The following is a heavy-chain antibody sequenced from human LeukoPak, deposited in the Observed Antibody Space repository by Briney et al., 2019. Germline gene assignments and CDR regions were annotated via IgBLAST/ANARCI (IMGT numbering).Heavy chain of an antibody. J-gene: IGHJ4*02. CDR2: IKQDGSEK. Sequence: GGSLRLSCAASGFTFSSYWMSWVRQAPGKGLEWVANIKQDGSEKYYVDSVKGRFTISRDNAKNSLYLQMNSLRAEDTAVYYCARDFLGDFDRFTGSFDYWGQGTLVTVSS. CDR3: ARDFLGDFDRFTGSFDY. D-gene: IGHD3-9*01. CDR1: GFTFSSYW. V-gene: IGHV3-7*01.